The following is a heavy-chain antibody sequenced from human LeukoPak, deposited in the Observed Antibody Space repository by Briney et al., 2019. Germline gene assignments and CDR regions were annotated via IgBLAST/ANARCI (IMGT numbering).Heavy chain of an antibody. D-gene: IGHD3-3*01. J-gene: IGHJ5*02. CDR1: GFTFSSYA. CDR2: ISGSGGST. Sequence: PGASLRLSCAASGFTFSSYAMSWVRQAPGKGLEWVSAISGSGGSTYYADSVKGRFTISRDNSMNTLYLQMNSLRAEDTAVYYCAKVGGDYDFWSGVPKWFDPWGQGTLVTVSS. V-gene: IGHV3-23*01. CDR3: AKVGGDYDFWSGVPKWFDP.